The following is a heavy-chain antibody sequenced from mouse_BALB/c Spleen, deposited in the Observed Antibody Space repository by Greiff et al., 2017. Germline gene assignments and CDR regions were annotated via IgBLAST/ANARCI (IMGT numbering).Heavy chain of an antibody. V-gene: IGHV5-6-5*01. Sequence: DVMLVESGGDLVKPGGSLKLSCAASGFTFSSYGMSWVRQTPDKRLEWVATISSGGSTYYPDSVKGRFTISRDNARNILYLQMSSLRSEDTAMYYCARGVYDGYYDWYFDVWGAGTTVTVSS. J-gene: IGHJ1*01. D-gene: IGHD2-3*01. CDR3: ARGVYDGYYDWYFDV. CDR2: ISSGGST. CDR1: GFTFSSYG.